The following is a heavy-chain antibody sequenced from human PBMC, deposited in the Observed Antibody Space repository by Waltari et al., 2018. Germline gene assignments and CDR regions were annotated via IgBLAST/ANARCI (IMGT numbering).Heavy chain of an antibody. J-gene: IGHJ6*02. Sequence: QVQLVESGGGVVQPGRSLRLSCSASEFTFSSYAMHWVRQAPGKGLEWVAVISYNARNIYYVDSVKGRFTISGDNSKKTLFLQMNSLRAEDTAIYYCARDYCDRTNCHGMDVWGQGTAVTVSS. V-gene: IGHV3-30*04. CDR1: EFTFSSYA. CDR3: ARDYCDRTNCHGMDV. D-gene: IGHD3-22*01. CDR2: ISYNARNI.